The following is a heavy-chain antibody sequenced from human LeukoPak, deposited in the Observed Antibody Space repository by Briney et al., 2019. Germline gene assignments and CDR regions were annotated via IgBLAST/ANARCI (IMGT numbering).Heavy chain of an antibody. Sequence: SETLSLTCTVSGGSISSYYWSWLRQPPGQGLEWIGYIYYSGSTNYNPSLKSRVTISVDTSKNQFSLKLTSVTAADTAVYYCARSRMTTVIAFDYWGQGTLVTVSS. J-gene: IGHJ4*02. CDR3: ARSRMTTVIAFDY. D-gene: IGHD4-11*01. V-gene: IGHV4-59*01. CDR2: IYYSGST. CDR1: GGSISSYY.